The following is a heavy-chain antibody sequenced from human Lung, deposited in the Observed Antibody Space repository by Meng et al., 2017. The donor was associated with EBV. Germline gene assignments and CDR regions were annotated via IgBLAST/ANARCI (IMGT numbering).Heavy chain of an antibody. J-gene: IGHJ4*02. Sequence: EVLLVESGGCLIRPGGSLRLSFAVSGFTVSNNYMSWIRQAPGRGLEWVSLIYSVGSTYYADSVKGRFTISRDNSKNTLHLQMNSLRVEDTAVYYCITSHDCGQGTLVTVSS. V-gene: IGHV3-53*01. CDR2: IYSVGST. CDR1: GFTVSNNY. D-gene: IGHD1-14*01. CDR3: ITSHD.